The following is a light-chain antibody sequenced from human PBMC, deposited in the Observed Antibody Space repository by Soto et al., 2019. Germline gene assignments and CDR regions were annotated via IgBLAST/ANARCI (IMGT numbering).Light chain of an antibody. CDR1: QSVSSN. V-gene: IGKV3-15*01. CDR2: AAA. J-gene: IGKJ1*01. Sequence: IVMTQSPATLSAYEGEGATISCRASQSVSSNLALYQQKPGQATSLLTYAAATRVTGIPARFSGSGSGTEFAFTISSLQPHDVATDSCQQYNSNSFGHGTKVDIK. CDR3: QQYNSNS.